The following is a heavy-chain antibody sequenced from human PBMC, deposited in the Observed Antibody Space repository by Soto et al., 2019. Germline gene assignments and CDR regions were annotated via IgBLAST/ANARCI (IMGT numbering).Heavy chain of an antibody. CDR1: GYTSTSYG. Sequence: QVQLVQSGAEVKKPGASVKVSCKASGYTSTSYGISWVRQAPGQGLEWMGWISAYNGNTNYAQKLQGRVTMTTDTSTSTAYMELRSLRSDDTAVYYCARDGVYCSGGSCYTNGYYYYGMDVWGQGTTVTVSS. V-gene: IGHV1-18*01. J-gene: IGHJ6*02. D-gene: IGHD2-15*01. CDR3: ARDGVYCSGGSCYTNGYYYYGMDV. CDR2: ISAYNGNT.